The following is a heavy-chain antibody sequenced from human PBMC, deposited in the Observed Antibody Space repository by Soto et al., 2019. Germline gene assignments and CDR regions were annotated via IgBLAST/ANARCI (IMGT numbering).Heavy chain of an antibody. V-gene: IGHV3-33*01. CDR1: GFTFSSYG. J-gene: IGHJ4*02. Sequence: QVQLVESGGGVVQPGRSLRLSCAASGFTFSSYGIHWVRQAPGKGLEWVAVIWYDGSKKYYGDSVKGRFTISRDNSKNTLYLQMNSLRVEDTAVYYCTRDLNHYFDYWGLGTLVTVSS. CDR2: IWYDGSKK. CDR3: TRDLNHYFDY.